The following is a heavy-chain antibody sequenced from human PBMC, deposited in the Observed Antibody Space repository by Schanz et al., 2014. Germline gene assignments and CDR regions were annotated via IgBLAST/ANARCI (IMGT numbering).Heavy chain of an antibody. D-gene: IGHD1-1*01. V-gene: IGHV4-61*02. Sequence: QVQLQESGPGLVKPSQTLSLTCTVSGGSISSATYYWSWVRQPAGKGLEWIGRIYSRGSSTYNPSLNSRVTISLDTSKNQFSLTLTSLAAADTAVYYCARDTTWRLDLWGQGTLVTVSS. CDR1: GGSISSATYY. CDR2: IYSRGSS. J-gene: IGHJ5*02. CDR3: ARDTTWRLDL.